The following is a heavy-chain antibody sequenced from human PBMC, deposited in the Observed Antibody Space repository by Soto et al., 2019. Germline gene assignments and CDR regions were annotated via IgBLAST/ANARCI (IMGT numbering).Heavy chain of an antibody. J-gene: IGHJ4*02. CDR3: ARDLSSGYESYYFDY. CDR1: GYLISSGYY. V-gene: IGHV4-38-2*02. CDR2: IDYSGRT. Sequence: ETLSVTGSVSGYLISSGYYWGWIRQTPGKGLEWLGSIDYSGRTYYNPSLRSRVSTSVDLSKNQFSLNLRSVTAADTAVYFCARDLSSGYESYYFDYWGQGTLVTVSS. D-gene: IGHD3-22*01.